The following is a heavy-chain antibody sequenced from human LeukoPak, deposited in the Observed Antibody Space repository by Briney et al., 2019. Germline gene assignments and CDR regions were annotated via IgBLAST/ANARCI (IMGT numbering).Heavy chain of an antibody. Sequence: ASVKVSCKASGYTFTSYGISWVRQAPGQGLEWMGIINPSGGSTSYAQKFQGRVTMTRDMSTSTVYMELSSLRSEDTAVYYCARDFGPPRRERGVLVGLLFSDAFDIWGQGTMVTVSS. J-gene: IGHJ3*02. CDR1: GYTFTSYG. V-gene: IGHV1-46*01. D-gene: IGHD3-3*01. CDR2: INPSGGST. CDR3: ARDFGPPRRERGVLVGLLFSDAFDI.